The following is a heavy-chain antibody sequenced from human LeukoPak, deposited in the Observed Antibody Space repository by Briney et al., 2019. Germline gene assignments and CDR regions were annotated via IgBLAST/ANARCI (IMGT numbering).Heavy chain of an antibody. CDR2: ISGNGSST. Sequence: QPGGSLRLSCAASGFTFSSFAMSWVRKAPGKGLEWVSGISGNGSSTYYADSVKGQFTISRDNSKNTLFLQMNSLRAEDTALHYCAKGISRYCSGGTCYFDYWGQGTLVTVSS. J-gene: IGHJ4*02. CDR3: AKGISRYCSGGTCYFDY. D-gene: IGHD2-15*01. CDR1: GFTFSSFA. V-gene: IGHV3-23*01.